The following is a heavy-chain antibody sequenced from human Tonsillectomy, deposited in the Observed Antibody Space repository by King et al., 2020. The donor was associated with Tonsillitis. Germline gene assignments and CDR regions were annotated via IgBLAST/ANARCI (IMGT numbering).Heavy chain of an antibody. D-gene: IGHD3-10*01. Sequence: QLQESGPGLVKPSETLSLTCTVSGGSIDSSSYYWGWIRQPPGKGLELIGSIYYSGSAYYNPSLKSRVTISVDTSKNQFSLKLSSVTAADTAVYYCGRQLTMVRGVIITSRFFDYWGQGTQVTVSS. CDR2: IYYSGSA. CDR3: GRQLTMVRGVIITSRFFDY. CDR1: GGSIDSSSYY. V-gene: IGHV4-39*01. J-gene: IGHJ4*02.